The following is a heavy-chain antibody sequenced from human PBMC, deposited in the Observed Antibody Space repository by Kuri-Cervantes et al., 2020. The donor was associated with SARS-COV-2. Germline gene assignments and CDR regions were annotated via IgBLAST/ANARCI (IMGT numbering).Heavy chain of an antibody. CDR1: GFTFNSYA. V-gene: IGHV3-64D*06. CDR3: VQDWTSDF. CDR2: ISSNGGST. D-gene: IGHD1-1*01. J-gene: IGHJ4*02. Sequence: GGSLRLSCSASGFTFNSYAMHRVRQAPGKGLEYVSAISSNGGSTYYADSVKGRFTISRDNSKKMLYLQMTSLRADDTAVYYCVQDWTSDFWGQGTLVTVSS.